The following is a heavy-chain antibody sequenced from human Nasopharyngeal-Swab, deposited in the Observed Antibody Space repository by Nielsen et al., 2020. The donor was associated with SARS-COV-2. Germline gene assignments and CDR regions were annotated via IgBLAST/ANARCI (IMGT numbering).Heavy chain of an antibody. CDR3: ARVKGIAAANYYYGMGV. D-gene: IGHD6-13*01. CDR2: INHSGST. Sequence: GSLRLSCAVYGGSFSGYYWSWIRQPPGKGLEWIGEINHSGSTNYNPSLKSRVTISVDTSKNQFSLKLSSVTAADTAVYYCARVKGIAAANYYYGMGVWGQGTTVTVSS. CDR1: GGSFSGYY. V-gene: IGHV4-34*01. J-gene: IGHJ6*02.